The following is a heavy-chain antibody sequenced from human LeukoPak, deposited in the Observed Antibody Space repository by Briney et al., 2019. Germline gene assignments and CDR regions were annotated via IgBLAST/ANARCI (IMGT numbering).Heavy chain of an antibody. CDR2: ISGSGGST. CDR1: GFTFSSYA. V-gene: IGHV3-23*01. D-gene: IGHD5-12*01. J-gene: IGHJ4*02. Sequence: GGSLRLSCAASGFTFSSYAMSWVRQAPGKGLEWVSAISGSGGSTYYADSVKGRFTISRDNSKNTLYLQMNSLRAEDTAVYCCAKDTVATSAFGYWGQGTLVTVSS. CDR3: AKDTVATSAFGY.